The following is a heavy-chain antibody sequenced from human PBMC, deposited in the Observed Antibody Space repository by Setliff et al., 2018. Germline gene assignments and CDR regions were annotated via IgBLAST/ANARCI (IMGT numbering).Heavy chain of an antibody. D-gene: IGHD3-22*01. CDR2: IKQDGSEK. V-gene: IGHV3-7*03. CDR1: GFTFINYW. Sequence: GESLTISCAASGFTFINYWMSWVRQAPGTGLEWLANIKQDGSEKFYVDSVKGRFTISRDNAKNSLYLQMNNLRAEDTAVYYCAKLPSGYPYNWFDPWGQGTLVTVSS. J-gene: IGHJ5*02. CDR3: AKLPSGYPYNWFDP.